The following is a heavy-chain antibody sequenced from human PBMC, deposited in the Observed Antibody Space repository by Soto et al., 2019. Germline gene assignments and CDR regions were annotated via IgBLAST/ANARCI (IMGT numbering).Heavy chain of an antibody. CDR2: ITSSSSTI. D-gene: IGHD2-21*02. J-gene: IGHJ4*02. CDR3: ARGRVGTAYLDY. CDR1: GFTFTSNS. Sequence: HPGGSLRLSCAASGFTFTSNSMNWVRQAPGKGLEWISYITSSSSTIYYADSVKGRFTISRDNAKNSLYLQMNSLRDDDTAVYYCARGRVGTAYLDYWGQGALVTVSS. V-gene: IGHV3-48*02.